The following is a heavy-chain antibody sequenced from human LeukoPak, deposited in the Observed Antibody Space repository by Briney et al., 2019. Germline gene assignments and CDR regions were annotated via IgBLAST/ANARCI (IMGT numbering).Heavy chain of an antibody. V-gene: IGHV4-34*01. Sequence: TSETLSLTCAVYGGSFSGYYWSWIRQPPGKGLEWIGEINHSGSTNYNPSLKSRVTISVDTSKNQFSLKLSSVTAADTAVYYCARRRSDRYSGSYSSRYYFDYWGQGTLVTVSS. CDR1: GGSFSGYY. J-gene: IGHJ4*02. CDR2: INHSGST. CDR3: ARRRSDRYSGSYSSRYYFDY. D-gene: IGHD1-26*01.